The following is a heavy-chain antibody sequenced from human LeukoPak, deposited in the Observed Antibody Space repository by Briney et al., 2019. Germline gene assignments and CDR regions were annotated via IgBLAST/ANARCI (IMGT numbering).Heavy chain of an antibody. CDR2: IYYSGST. V-gene: IGHV4-59*01. Sequence: SETLSLTCTVSGGSISSYYWSWIRQPPGKGLEWIGYIYYSGSTNYNPSLKSRVTISVDTSKNQSSLKLSSVTAADTAVYYCARSIAAAAGIDYWGQGTLVTVSS. CDR1: GGSISSYY. D-gene: IGHD6-13*01. CDR3: ARSIAAAAGIDY. J-gene: IGHJ4*02.